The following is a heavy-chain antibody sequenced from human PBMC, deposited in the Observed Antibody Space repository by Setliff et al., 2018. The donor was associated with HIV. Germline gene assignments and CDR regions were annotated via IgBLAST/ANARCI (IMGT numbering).Heavy chain of an antibody. Sequence: EASVKVSCKASGYIFTQSDINWVRQATGQMPEWMGWMNPKSGKTGYKQTFQDRITITRDSSTYTLHMELKTLTSEDTAVYYCARKPGFCSGGGCRGYFDYWGQGTLVTVSS. CDR2: MNPKSGKT. CDR3: ARKPGFCSGGGCRGYFDY. CDR1: GYIFTQSD. D-gene: IGHD2-15*01. V-gene: IGHV1-8*01. J-gene: IGHJ4*02.